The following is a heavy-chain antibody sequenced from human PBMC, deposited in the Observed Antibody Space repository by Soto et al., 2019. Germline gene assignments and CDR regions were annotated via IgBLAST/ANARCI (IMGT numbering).Heavy chain of an antibody. J-gene: IGHJ4*02. CDR1: GSAFPGYG. CDR2: ISAYNGIT. V-gene: IGHV1-18*01. D-gene: IGHD2-15*01. Sequence: ASVQVALPASGSAFPGYGINLVRQAPGQGLEWIAWISAYNGITKYAQKFQGRVTITTDTSTSTAYMELRSLRSDDTAVYYCAVEPSREYLGYCSGGRCYRNTERPIEWGQGTLVTVSS. CDR3: AVEPSREYLGYCSGGRCYRNTERPIE.